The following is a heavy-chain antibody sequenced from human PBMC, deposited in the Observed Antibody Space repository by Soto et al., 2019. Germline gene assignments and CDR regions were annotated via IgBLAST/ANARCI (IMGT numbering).Heavy chain of an antibody. D-gene: IGHD3-22*01. CDR1: GFTFSSYA. J-gene: IGHJ4*02. CDR2: ISYDGSNK. Sequence: GGSLRLSCAASGFTFSSYAMHWVRQAPGKGLEWVAVISYDGSNKYYADSVKGRFTISRDNSKNTLYLQMNSLRAEDTAVYYCARDWAYYYDSSGYSYYFDYWGQGTLVTVSS. CDR3: ARDWAYYYDSSGYSYYFDY. V-gene: IGHV3-30-3*01.